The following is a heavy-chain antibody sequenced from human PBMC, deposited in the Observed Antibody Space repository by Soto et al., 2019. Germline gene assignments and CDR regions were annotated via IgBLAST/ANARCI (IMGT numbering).Heavy chain of an antibody. CDR2: INPSGATT. D-gene: IGHD2-2*01. J-gene: IGHJ4*02. CDR3: ARRDCFSSSCYFKY. Sequence: GASXKVSCKAFGYTFTSYYVHCVRQRPGQGLEWMGIINPSGATTTYAQNFQGRVAMTRDTSTSTVYMELSSLRSEDTAVYYCARRDCFSSSCYFKYWGQGTLVTVSS. V-gene: IGHV1-46*01. CDR1: GYTFTSYY.